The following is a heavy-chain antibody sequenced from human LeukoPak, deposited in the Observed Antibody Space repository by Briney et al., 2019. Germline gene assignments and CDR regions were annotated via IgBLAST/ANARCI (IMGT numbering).Heavy chain of an antibody. Sequence: GGSLRLSCAASGFNFTTFGMHWVRQAPGKGLEWVAFIRYDGSNKYYADSVKGRFTISRDNSKNTLYLQMNSLRAEDTAVYYCAKDTYYYGSGSYYPLDYWGQGTLVTVSS. J-gene: IGHJ4*02. CDR3: AKDTYYYGSGSYYPLDY. V-gene: IGHV3-30*02. CDR2: IRYDGSNK. CDR1: GFNFTTFG. D-gene: IGHD3-10*01.